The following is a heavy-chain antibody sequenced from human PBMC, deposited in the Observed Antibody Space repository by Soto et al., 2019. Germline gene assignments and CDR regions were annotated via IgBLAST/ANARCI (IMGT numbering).Heavy chain of an antibody. J-gene: IGHJ6*02. Sequence: QITLKESGPTLVKPTQTLTLTCTFSGFSLSTTGVGVGWIRQPPVKALEWLALIYWDDDKRYNPSLKSRLTITKDTSKNQVVLTMTKMDPVDTATYYCVQSRCGGDCLQSYSSHSYYGLDVWGQGTTVTVSS. CDR3: VQSRCGGDCLQSYSSHSYYGLDV. D-gene: IGHD2-21*01. CDR2: IYWDDDK. CDR1: GFSLSTTGVG. V-gene: IGHV2-5*02.